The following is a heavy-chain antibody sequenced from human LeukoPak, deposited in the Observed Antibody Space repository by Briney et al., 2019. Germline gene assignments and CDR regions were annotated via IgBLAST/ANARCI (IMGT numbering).Heavy chain of an antibody. D-gene: IGHD1-26*01. V-gene: IGHV3-23*01. J-gene: IGHJ5*02. CDR1: GFTFSSYA. CDR2: ISGSGGST. CDR3: AKDVGATSAGVYNWFDP. Sequence: PGGSLRLSCAASGFTFSSYAMSWVRQAPGNGLEWVSAISGSGGSTYYADSVKGRFTISRDNSKNTLYLQMNSLRAEDTAVYYCAKDVGATSAGVYNWFDPWGQGTLVTVSS.